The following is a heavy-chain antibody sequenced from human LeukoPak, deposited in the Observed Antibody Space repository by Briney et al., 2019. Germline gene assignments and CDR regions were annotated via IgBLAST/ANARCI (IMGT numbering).Heavy chain of an antibody. CDR3: ARLDATRGGDY. CDR2: IYPGDSDT. J-gene: IGHJ4*02. Sequence: GESLKISFKGSGYSFTSYWIGWVRQRPGKGLEWMGIIYPGDSDTRYSPSFQGQVIISADKSINTAYLEWGSLKASDTAMYYCARLDATRGGDYWGQGTLVTVSS. CDR1: GYSFTSYW. D-gene: IGHD2-15*01. V-gene: IGHV5-51*01.